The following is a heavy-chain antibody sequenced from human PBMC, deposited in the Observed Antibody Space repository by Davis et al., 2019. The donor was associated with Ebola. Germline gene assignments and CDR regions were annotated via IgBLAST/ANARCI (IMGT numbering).Heavy chain of an antibody. V-gene: IGHV1-46*01. CDR1: GYTFSNYF. J-gene: IGHJ4*02. CDR2: INPSVAST. CDR3: ARAQFPTTSDH. D-gene: IGHD1-1*01. Sequence: ASVKVSCKASGYTFSNYFMQWVRQAPGQGLEWMGIINPSVASTSYGQKFQGRVTMTTDTSTSTAYMEVGILRSDDTAVYYCARAQFPTTSDHWGQGTLVTASS.